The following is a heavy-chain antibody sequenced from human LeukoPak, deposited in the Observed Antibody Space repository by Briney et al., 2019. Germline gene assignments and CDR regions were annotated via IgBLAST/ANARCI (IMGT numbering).Heavy chain of an antibody. D-gene: IGHD2-21*02. CDR1: GFTFSSYI. Sequence: GGSLRLSGAASGFTFSSYIMNWVRQAPGKGLEWVAVISYDGSNKYYADSVKGRFTISRDNSKNTLYLQMNSLRAEDTAVYYCARDSQAYCGGDCYYFDYWGQGTLVTVSS. CDR3: ARDSQAYCGGDCYYFDY. V-gene: IGHV3-30-3*01. CDR2: ISYDGSNK. J-gene: IGHJ4*02.